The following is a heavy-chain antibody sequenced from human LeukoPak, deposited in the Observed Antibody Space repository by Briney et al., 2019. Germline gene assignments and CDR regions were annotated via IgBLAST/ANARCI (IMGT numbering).Heavy chain of an antibody. CDR2: ISGSGGST. D-gene: IGHD4/OR15-4a*01. CDR1: VFTFSSYS. CDR3: AKGGLTTLFDY. V-gene: IGHV3-23*01. J-gene: IGHJ4*02. Sequence: GGCLRLSCAASVFTFSSYSMSWVRQAPWKGLEWVSAISGSGGSTYYADSVKGRFTISRDNSKNTLYLQMNSLRAEDTAVYYCAKGGLTTLFDYWGQGTLVTVSS.